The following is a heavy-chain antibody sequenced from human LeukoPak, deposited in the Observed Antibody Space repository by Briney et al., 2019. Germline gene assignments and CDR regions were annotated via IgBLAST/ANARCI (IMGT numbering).Heavy chain of an antibody. CDR1: GYTFTSYG. V-gene: IGHV7-4-1*02. Sequence: GASVKVSCKASGYTFTSYGISWVRQAPGQGLEWMGWINTNTGNPTYAQGFTGRFVFSLDTSVSTAYLQISSLKAEDTAVYYCARDWGPNYDILTGYPPHYWGQGTLVTVSS. CDR2: INTNTGNP. D-gene: IGHD3-9*01. CDR3: ARDWGPNYDILTGYPPHY. J-gene: IGHJ4*02.